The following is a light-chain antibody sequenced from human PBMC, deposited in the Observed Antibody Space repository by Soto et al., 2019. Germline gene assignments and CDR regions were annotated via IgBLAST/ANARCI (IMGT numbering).Light chain of an antibody. Sequence: QSALTQPASVSGSPGQSITISCNGSSGDVGGYDYVSWYQQLPGKAPKLMIYDVTNRPSGVSNRFSGSKSDNTASLTISGLQAEDEADYYCSSYTVSSTLFGGGTKLTVL. V-gene: IGLV2-14*03. CDR2: DVT. CDR1: SGDVGGYDY. CDR3: SSYTVSSTL. J-gene: IGLJ2*01.